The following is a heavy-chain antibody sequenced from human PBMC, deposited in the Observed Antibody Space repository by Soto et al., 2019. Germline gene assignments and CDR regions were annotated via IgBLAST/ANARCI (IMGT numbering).Heavy chain of an antibody. D-gene: IGHD5-18*01. CDR2: INTDGSST. Sequence: EVQLVESGGGAVQPGGSLRLSCAASGCTFSSDGMHWVRQAPGQGLVWVGRINTDGSSTNYANSVKGRVTIAKDNAKNAHNQQFIRLRTEETADYCCTRQAYSYGEPHDYWGQGTLVTVSS. V-gene: IGHV3-74*02. J-gene: IGHJ4*02. CDR3: TRQAYSYGEPHDY. CDR1: GCTFSSDG.